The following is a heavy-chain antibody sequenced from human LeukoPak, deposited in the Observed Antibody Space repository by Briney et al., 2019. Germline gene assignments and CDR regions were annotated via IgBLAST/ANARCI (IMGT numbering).Heavy chain of an antibody. D-gene: IGHD6-13*01. Sequence: GGSLRLSCAASGFTFDDYAMHWVRQAPGKGLEWVSGITWNSDNIEYADSVKGRFTISRDNAKNSLYLQMNSLRAEDTAVYYCARVAIAAAGAYYYYYYYMDVWGKGTTVTISS. J-gene: IGHJ6*03. CDR2: ITWNSDNI. V-gene: IGHV3-9*01. CDR3: ARVAIAAAGAYYYYYYYMDV. CDR1: GFTFDDYA.